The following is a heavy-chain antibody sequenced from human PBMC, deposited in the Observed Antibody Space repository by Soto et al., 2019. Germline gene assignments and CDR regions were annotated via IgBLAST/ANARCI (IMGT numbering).Heavy chain of an antibody. CDR3: ARVSPSYSTGWYYFDY. V-gene: IGHV4-59*01. J-gene: IGHJ4*02. Sequence: LETLCLTCTVAGGSISSYDWSWIRKPQGKRLERIGYIKYSGSTSYNPSLKSRVTISVDTSKNQFSLKLNSVTAADTAVYYFARVSPSYSTGWYYFDYSGQRTLLTVSS. CDR2: IKYSGST. CDR1: GGSISSYD. D-gene: IGHD6-19*01.